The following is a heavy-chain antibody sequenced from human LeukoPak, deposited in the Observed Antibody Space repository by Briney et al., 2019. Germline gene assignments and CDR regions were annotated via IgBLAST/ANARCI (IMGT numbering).Heavy chain of an antibody. Sequence: PGGSLRLSCAASGFTFSSYSMNWVRQAPGKGLEWVSSISSSSSYIYYADSVKGRFTISRDNAKNSLYLQMNSLRAEDTAVYYCARDKFDMVRGYSYGSKDVWGKGTTVTVSS. CDR1: GFTFSSYS. D-gene: IGHD5-18*01. CDR3: ARDKFDMVRGYSYGSKDV. CDR2: ISSSSSYI. V-gene: IGHV3-21*01. J-gene: IGHJ6*04.